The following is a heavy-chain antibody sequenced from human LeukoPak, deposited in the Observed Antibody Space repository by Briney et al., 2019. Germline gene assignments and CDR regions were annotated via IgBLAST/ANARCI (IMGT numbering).Heavy chain of an antibody. CDR3: AKGYCSGTSCYSGLD. V-gene: IGHV3-23*01. Sequence: GGSLRLSCAASGFTFSSYAMSWVRQAPGKGLEWVSSISSRGSDIDYVDSVKGRFTISRDNSKNTLSLQMNSLRPEDTAVYYCAKGYCSGTSCYSGLDWGQGTLVTVSS. CDR1: GFTFSSYA. D-gene: IGHD2-2*01. CDR2: ISSRGSDI. J-gene: IGHJ4*02.